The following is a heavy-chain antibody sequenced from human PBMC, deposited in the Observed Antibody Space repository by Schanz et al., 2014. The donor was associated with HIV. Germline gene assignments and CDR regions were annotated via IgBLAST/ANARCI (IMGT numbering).Heavy chain of an antibody. CDR2: IWYDGSNK. J-gene: IGHJ4*02. CDR1: GFTFRSYG. Sequence: VRLLESGGGLVQPGGSLRLSCAVSGFTFRSYGMHWVRQAPGKGLEWVAVIWYDGSNKYYADSVKGRFTISRDNSKNTLYLQMNSLRAEDTAVYFCAKDRTDSGWYKEGPRELGEWGQGTLVTVSS. V-gene: IGHV3-33*06. D-gene: IGHD6-19*01. CDR3: AKDRTDSGWYKEGPRELGE.